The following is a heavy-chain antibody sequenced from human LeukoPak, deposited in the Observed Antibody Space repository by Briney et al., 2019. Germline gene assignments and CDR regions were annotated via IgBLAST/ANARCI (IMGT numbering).Heavy chain of an antibody. CDR2: ISWNSGDI. Sequence: GGSLRLSCAASGFSFGGYALHWVRQAPGKGLEWVASISWNSGDIVHADSVKGRFTISRDNAKHSLYLQMDSLRTEDTALYYFVKSGGYAPAIRYFDLWGRGTLVTVSS. D-gene: IGHD3-22*01. CDR3: VKSGGYAPAIRYFDL. CDR1: GFSFGGYA. V-gene: IGHV3-9*01. J-gene: IGHJ2*01.